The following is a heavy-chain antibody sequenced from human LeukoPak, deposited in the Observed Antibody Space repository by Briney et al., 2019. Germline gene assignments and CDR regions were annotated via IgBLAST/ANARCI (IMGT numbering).Heavy chain of an antibody. J-gene: IGHJ4*02. CDR2: INPNSGGT. V-gene: IGHV1-2*02. CDR1: GYTFTGYY. CDR3: ARDSYDSSGFDY. D-gene: IGHD3-22*01. Sequence: ASVSLSCKASGYTFTGYYMHWVRQAPGQGLEWMGWINPNSGGTNYAQKFQGRVTMTRDTSISTAYMELSRLRSDDTAVYYCARDSYDSSGFDYWGQGTLVTVSS.